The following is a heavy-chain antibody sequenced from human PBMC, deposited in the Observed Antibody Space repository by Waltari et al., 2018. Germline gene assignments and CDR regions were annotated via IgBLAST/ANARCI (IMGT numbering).Heavy chain of an antibody. J-gene: IGHJ4*02. Sequence: EVQLVESGGGLVKPGGSLRLSCAASGFTFSSYSMNWVRQAPGKGLELVSSISSSSSYIYYADSVKGRFTISRDNAKNSLYLQMNSLRAEDTAVYYCARRREGVWGHFDYWGQGTLVTVSS. CDR1: GFTFSSYS. CDR3: ARRREGVWGHFDY. CDR2: ISSSSSYI. D-gene: IGHD3-10*01. V-gene: IGHV3-21*01.